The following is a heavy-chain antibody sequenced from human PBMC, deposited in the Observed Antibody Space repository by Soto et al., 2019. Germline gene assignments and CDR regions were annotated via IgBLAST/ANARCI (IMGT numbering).Heavy chain of an antibody. CDR1: GGSTSSDNY. CDR3: AREGGESSDGLYYFDS. Sequence: SSETLSLTCTVSGGSTSSDNYWSWIRQPPGKGLEWIGHIYYSGNTDYNPSLKSRLAISIDTSKNQFSLKLSSVTAADTAVYFCAREGGESSDGLYYFDSWGQGSLVTVSS. D-gene: IGHD3-16*01. V-gene: IGHV4-30-4*01. CDR2: IYYSGNT. J-gene: IGHJ4*02.